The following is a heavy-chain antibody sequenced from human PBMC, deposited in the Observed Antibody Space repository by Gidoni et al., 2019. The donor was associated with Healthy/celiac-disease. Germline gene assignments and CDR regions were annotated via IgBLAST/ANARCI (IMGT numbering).Heavy chain of an antibody. CDR1: GGSISSGGYS. CDR3: ARGQDDGDYYYYMDV. V-gene: IGHV4-30-2*01. Sequence: QLQLQESGSGLVKPSQTLSLTCPVSGGSISSGGYSWSWIRQPPGKGLEWIGYIYHSGSTSYNPSLKSRVTISVDRSKNQFSLKLSSVTAADTAVYYCARGQDDGDYYYYMDVWGKGTTVTVSS. J-gene: IGHJ6*03. CDR2: IYHSGST. D-gene: IGHD1-1*01.